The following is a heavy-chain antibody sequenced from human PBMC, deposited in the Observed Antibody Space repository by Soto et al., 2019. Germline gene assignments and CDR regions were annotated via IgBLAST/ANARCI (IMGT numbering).Heavy chain of an antibody. Sequence: GGPLRLSCAASGFTFSSYSMNWVRQAPGKGLEWVSSISSSSSYIYYADSVKGRFTISRDNAKNSLYLQMNSLRAEDTAVYYCARETGESDFDYWGQGTLVTVSS. CDR1: GFTFSSYS. J-gene: IGHJ4*02. V-gene: IGHV3-21*01. D-gene: IGHD7-27*01. CDR3: ARETGESDFDY. CDR2: ISSSSSYI.